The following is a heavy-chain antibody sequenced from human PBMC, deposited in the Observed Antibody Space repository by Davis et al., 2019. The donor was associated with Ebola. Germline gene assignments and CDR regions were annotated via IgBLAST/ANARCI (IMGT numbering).Heavy chain of an antibody. Sequence: ASVKVSCKASGYTFTSYYMHWVRQAPGQRLEWMGWINPNSGCTSYAHHFLGRVSMTTDTSITTAYMELSMLRSEDTAVYYCARDPRYCSRTNCPSPPLFDHWGQGTLVTVSS. CDR2: INPNSGCT. V-gene: IGHV1-2*07. D-gene: IGHD2-2*01. CDR1: GYTFTSYY. J-gene: IGHJ4*02. CDR3: ARDPRYCSRTNCPSPPLFDH.